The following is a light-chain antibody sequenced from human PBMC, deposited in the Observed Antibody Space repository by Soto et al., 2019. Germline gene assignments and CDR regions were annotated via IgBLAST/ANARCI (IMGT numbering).Light chain of an antibody. J-gene: IGKJ2*01. CDR1: QTISNK. CDR3: QQYINWPYT. V-gene: IGKV3-15*01. CDR2: DAS. Sequence: EIVMTQSPATLSVSPGERAALSCRASQTISNKLAWYQQKPGQTPSLLIYDASARAGGVPARFSGSGSGTEFSLPISSRQSADLAVYYCQQYINWPYTFGQGTKLEI.